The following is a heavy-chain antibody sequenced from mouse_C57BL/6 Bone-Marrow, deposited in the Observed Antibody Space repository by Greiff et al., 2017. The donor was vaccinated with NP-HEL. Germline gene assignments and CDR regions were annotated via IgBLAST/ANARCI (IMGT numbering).Heavy chain of an antibody. CDR1: GFTFSDYY. J-gene: IGHJ3*01. CDR2: ISNGGGST. CDR3: ARHHWFAY. Sequence: EVKLEESGGGLVQPGGSLKLSCAASGFTFSDYYMYWVRQTPEKRLEWVAYISNGGGSTYYPDTVKGRFTISRDNAKNTLYLQMSRLKSEDTAMYYCARHHWFAYWGQGTLVTVSA. V-gene: IGHV5-12*01.